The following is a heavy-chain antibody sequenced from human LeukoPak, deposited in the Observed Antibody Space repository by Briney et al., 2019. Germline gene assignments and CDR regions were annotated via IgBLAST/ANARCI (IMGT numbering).Heavy chain of an antibody. V-gene: IGHV3-53*05. CDR2: IYSGGST. D-gene: IGHD2-8*02. Sequence: GGSLRLSCAASGFTVSSNYMSWVRQAPGKGLEWVSVIYSGGSTYYADSVKGRFTISRDNSKNTLCLQMNSLRAEDTAVYYCAKGGGSNWWGGFDSWGQGTLVTVSS. CDR1: GFTVSSNY. CDR3: AKGGGSNWWGGFDS. J-gene: IGHJ4*02.